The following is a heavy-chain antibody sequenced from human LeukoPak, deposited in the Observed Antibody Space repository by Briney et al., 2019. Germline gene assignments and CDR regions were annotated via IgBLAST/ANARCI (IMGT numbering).Heavy chain of an antibody. V-gene: IGHV4-30-2*01. D-gene: IGHD3-10*01. CDR3: ARGVVYYGSGSLALISYYFDY. Sequence: PSQTLSLTCAVSDGSISSGGYSWSWIRQPPGKGLEWIGYIYHGGSTYYNPSLKSRVTISVDRSKNQFSLKLSSVTGADTAVYYCARGVVYYGSGSLALISYYFDYWGQGTLVTVSS. CDR1: DGSISSGGYS. J-gene: IGHJ4*02. CDR2: IYHGGST.